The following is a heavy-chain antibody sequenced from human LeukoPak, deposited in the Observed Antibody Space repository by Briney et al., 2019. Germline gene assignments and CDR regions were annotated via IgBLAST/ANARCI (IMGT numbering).Heavy chain of an antibody. CDR3: ASYGGYDY. CDR2: INSDGSST. V-gene: IGHV3-74*01. D-gene: IGHD5-12*01. Sequence: GGSPRLSCAASGFTFSSYWMHWVRQAPGKGLVGVSRINSDGSSTSYADSVKGGFTISRDNAKNTLYLQMNSLRAEDTAVYYCASYGGYDYWGQGTLVTVSS. J-gene: IGHJ4*02. CDR1: GFTFSSYW.